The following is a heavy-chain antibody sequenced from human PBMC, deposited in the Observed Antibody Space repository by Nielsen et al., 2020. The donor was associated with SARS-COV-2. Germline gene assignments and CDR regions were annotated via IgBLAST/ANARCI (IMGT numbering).Heavy chain of an antibody. CDR2: IDYTGSP. CDR3: ARRSSGGYSRRFFDY. D-gene: IGHD3-22*01. Sequence: SETLSLTCTVSGASVSTNTFYWSWIRQPPERGLEWIGYIDYTGSPTYNPSLKSRVTISVDTSMTQFSLNLNSVTAADTAVYYCARRSSGGYSRRFFDYWGQGNLVTVSS. CDR1: GASVSTNTFY. V-gene: IGHV4-61*01. J-gene: IGHJ4*02.